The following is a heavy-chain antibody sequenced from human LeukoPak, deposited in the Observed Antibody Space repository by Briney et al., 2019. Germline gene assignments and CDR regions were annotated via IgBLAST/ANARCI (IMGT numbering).Heavy chain of an antibody. CDR1: GGSISSDY. V-gene: IGHV4-59*01. CDR2: IYYRGST. J-gene: IGHJ6*03. Sequence: PSETLSLTCTVSGGSISSDYWSWIRQPPGKGLEWIGYIYYRGSTNYNPSLKSRVTISVDTSKNQFSLKLSSVTAADTAVYYCARDHTGDSSDPEAAYMDVWGKGTTVTVSS. D-gene: IGHD6-19*01. CDR3: ARDHTGDSSDPEAAYMDV.